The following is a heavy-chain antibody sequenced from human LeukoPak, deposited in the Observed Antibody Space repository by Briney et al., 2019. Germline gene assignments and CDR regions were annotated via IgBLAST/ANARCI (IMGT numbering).Heavy chain of an antibody. D-gene: IGHD1-26*01. CDR2: TYYRSKWYY. J-gene: IGHJ4*02. V-gene: IGHV6-1*01. CDR1: GDSVSSNSDA. Sequence: QTLSLTCAISGDSVSSNSDAWNWIRQSPSRGLEWLGRTYYRSKWYYDYAVAVKSRISINPDTSKNQFSLQLSSVTPEDTAVYYCARDPVGGSTIFDYWGQGTLVTVSS. CDR3: ARDPVGGSTIFDY.